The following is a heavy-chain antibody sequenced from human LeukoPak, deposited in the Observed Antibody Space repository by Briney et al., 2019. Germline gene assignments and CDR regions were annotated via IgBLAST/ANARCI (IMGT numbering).Heavy chain of an antibody. D-gene: IGHD3-10*01. J-gene: IGHJ4*02. CDR3: AREGWFGESSFAY. CDR2: IYPDDSDT. V-gene: IGHV5-51*01. CDR1: GYSFTNYW. Sequence: GDSLKISCKGSGYSFTNYWIGWVRLMPGKGLELMGIIYPDDSDTRYSPSFEGQVTITVDKSINTAYLQWSSLKASDSAIYYCAREGWFGESSFAYWGQGTLVTVSS.